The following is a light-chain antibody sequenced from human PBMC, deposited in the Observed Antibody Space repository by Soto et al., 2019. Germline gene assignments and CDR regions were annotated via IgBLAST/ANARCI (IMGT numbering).Light chain of an antibody. V-gene: IGKV3-11*01. CDR2: DAS. Sequence: EIALTQSPCTLSLSPGERPTLSWGASQSVSSSYLAWYQQKNGQAPRLVIYDASNRATGIPARFSGSGYGTDFTLTISSLETEDFAVYYCQQRSSWPLTFGGGTKVDIK. CDR3: QQRSSWPLT. CDR1: QSVSSSY. J-gene: IGKJ4*01.